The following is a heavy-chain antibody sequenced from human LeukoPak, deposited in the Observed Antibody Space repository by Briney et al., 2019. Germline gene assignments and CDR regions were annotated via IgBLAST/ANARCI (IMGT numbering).Heavy chain of an antibody. V-gene: IGHV5-51*01. CDR1: GYSFTSYW. D-gene: IGHD6-13*01. Sequence: RGESLKISCKGSGYSFTSYWIGWVRQMPGKGLEWMGIIYPGDSDTRYSPSFQGQVTISADKSISTAYLQWSSLKASDTAMYYCARGDQIAAAGKRYYYYGMDVWGQGTTVTVSS. CDR3: ARGDQIAAAGKRYYYYGMDV. J-gene: IGHJ6*02. CDR2: IYPGDSDT.